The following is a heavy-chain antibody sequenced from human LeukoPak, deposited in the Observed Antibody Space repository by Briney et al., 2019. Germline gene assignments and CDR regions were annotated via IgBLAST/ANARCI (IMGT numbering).Heavy chain of an antibody. V-gene: IGHV3-74*01. Sequence: PGGSLRLSCAASGFTFSSYWMHWVRQAPGKGLVWVSRINSDGSSTSYADSVKGRFTISRDNAKNTLYLQMNSLRAEDTAVYYCARTGFSGIAAASTRDYWGQGTLVTVSS. D-gene: IGHD6-13*01. J-gene: IGHJ4*02. CDR1: GFTFSSYW. CDR2: INSDGSST. CDR3: ARTGFSGIAAASTRDY.